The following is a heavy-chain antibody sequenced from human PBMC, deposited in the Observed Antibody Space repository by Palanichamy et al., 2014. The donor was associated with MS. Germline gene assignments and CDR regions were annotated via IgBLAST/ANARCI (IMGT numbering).Heavy chain of an antibody. CDR2: ISSSGSTT. V-gene: IGHV3-48*03. D-gene: IGHD2-21*02. J-gene: IGHJ4*02. Sequence: EVQLVESGGGLVQPGGSLRLSCAASGFTFSSYGLNWVRQAPGKGLEWTSYISSSGSTTYYADSVKGRFTISRDNAKNSLHLQMNSLRVEDTAVYYCVVVTAIRDYWGQGTLVTVSS. CDR1: GFTFSSYG. CDR3: VVVTAIRDY.